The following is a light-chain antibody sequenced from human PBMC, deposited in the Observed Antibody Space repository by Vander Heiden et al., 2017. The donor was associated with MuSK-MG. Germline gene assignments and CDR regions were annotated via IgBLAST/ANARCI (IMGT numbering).Light chain of an antibody. V-gene: IGKV1-39*01. J-gene: IGKJ2*01. CDR3: QQSYSFLLFT. Sequence: DIQMTQSPSSLSASVGDRVGITCRASQGISSYLNWYQQKPGKAPKLLIYATSNLQSGVPSRFSGSGFETDFTLTISSLQSEDVATYYCQQSYSFLLFTFGEGTRVEI. CDR1: QGISSY. CDR2: ATS.